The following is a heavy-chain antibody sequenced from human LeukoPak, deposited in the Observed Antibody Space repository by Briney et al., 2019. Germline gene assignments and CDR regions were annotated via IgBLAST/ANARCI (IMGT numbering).Heavy chain of an antibody. V-gene: IGHV3-30-3*01. Sequence: HPGGSLRLSCAASGFTFSSYAMNWVRQAPGKGLEWVAVISYGGSNKYYADSVKGRFTISRDNSKNTLYLQMNSLRAEDTAVYYCARDLTSGTALDYWGQGTLVTVSS. D-gene: IGHD1-26*01. CDR2: ISYGGSNK. J-gene: IGHJ4*02. CDR3: ARDLTSGTALDY. CDR1: GFTFSSYA.